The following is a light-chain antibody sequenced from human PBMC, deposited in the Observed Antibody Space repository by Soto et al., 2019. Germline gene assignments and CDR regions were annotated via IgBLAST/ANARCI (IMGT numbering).Light chain of an antibody. Sequence: QSALTQPPSASGSPGQSVTISCTGTSSDVGGYNYVSWYQQYPGKAPKLMIYEVTKRPSGVPDRFSGSKSGNTASLTVSGLQADYEADDTCSSETGFNNYEVVGGGAQLPVL. CDR1: SSDVGGYNY. J-gene: IGLJ2*01. CDR2: EVT. V-gene: IGLV2-8*01. CDR3: SSETGFNNYEV.